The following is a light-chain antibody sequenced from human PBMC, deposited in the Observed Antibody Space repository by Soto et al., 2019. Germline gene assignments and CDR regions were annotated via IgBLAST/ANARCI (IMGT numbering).Light chain of an antibody. J-gene: IGLJ1*01. CDR3: SSYRSSSTPYYV. Sequence: QSALTQPASVSGSPGQSITISCTGTSSDVGGYNSVSWYQQHPGKAPKLMIYEVSNRPSGVSNRFSGSKSGNTASLTISGLQAEDESDYYCSSYRSSSTPYYVFGTGTKATV. CDR1: SSDVGGYNS. CDR2: EVS. V-gene: IGLV2-14*03.